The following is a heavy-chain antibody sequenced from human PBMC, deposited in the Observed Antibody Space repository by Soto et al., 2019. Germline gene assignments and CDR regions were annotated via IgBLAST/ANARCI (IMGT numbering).Heavy chain of an antibody. CDR2: FDPEYGET. Sequence: ASVKVSCKVSGYPLSDLFIHWVRQAPGKGLEWMGGFDPEYGETIYAQKFQGRVSMTEDTSTDTAYMELSSLRSEDTAVYYCATWRGFDYWGQGTLVTVSS. CDR1: GYPLSDLF. CDR3: ATWRGFDY. D-gene: IGHD1-26*01. J-gene: IGHJ4*02. V-gene: IGHV1-24*01.